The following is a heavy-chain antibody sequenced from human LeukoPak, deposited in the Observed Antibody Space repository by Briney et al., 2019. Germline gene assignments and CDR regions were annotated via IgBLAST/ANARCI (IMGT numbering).Heavy chain of an antibody. D-gene: IGHD4-23*01. CDR3: AKDDSYGNSRA. J-gene: IGHJ4*02. CDR1: GFTFSSYE. Sequence: GGSLRLSCAASGFTFSSYEMHWVRQAPGKGLEWVSYISSSGSTIYYADSVKGRFTISRDNSKNTLYLQMNSLRAEDTAVYYCAKDDSYGNSRAWGQGTLVTVSS. CDR2: ISSSGSTI. V-gene: IGHV3-48*03.